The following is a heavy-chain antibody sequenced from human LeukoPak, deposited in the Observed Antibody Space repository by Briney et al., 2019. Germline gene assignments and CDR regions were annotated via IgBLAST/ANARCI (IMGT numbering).Heavy chain of an antibody. J-gene: IGHJ4*02. Sequence: ASVKVSCKASGYTFTSHGISWVRQAPGQGLEWMGWINPNSGGTNYAQKFQGRVTMTRDTSISTAYMELSRLRSDDTAVYYCARGYSSSWSFDYWGQGTLVTVSS. CDR1: GYTFTSHG. V-gene: IGHV1-2*02. CDR3: ARGYSSSWSFDY. D-gene: IGHD6-13*01. CDR2: INPNSGGT.